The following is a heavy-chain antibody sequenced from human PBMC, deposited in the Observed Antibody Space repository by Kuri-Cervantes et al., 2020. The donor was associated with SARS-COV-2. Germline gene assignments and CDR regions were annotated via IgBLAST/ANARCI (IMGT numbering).Heavy chain of an antibody. J-gene: IGHJ4*02. CDR2: ITGNGVYI. V-gene: IGHV3-21*01. CDR3: ARDIRDAIVPAAIAY. Sequence: GESLKISCAASGFTFSSYTMNWVRQAPGKRLEWLSSITGNGVYIYYADSVKGRFTVSRDNAQKSLYLQMNSLRVEDTAVYYCARDIRDAIVPAAIAYWGQGTLVTVSS. CDR1: GFTFSSYT. D-gene: IGHD2-2*01.